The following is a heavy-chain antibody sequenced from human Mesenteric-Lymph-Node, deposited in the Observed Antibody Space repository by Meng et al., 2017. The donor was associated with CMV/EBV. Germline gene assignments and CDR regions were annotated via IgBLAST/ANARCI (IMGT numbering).Heavy chain of an antibody. CDR2: INPNSGGT. V-gene: IGHV1-2*02. CDR3: ARSDHFDGSGYVIDS. D-gene: IGHD3-22*01. J-gene: IGHJ5*01. Sequence: SGCRRTGYYMHWVRRAPGQGIEWRGWINPNSGGTTYEQKFQDRVTMTRETSISTAYLELSRLRSDDTAVYYCARSDHFDGSGYVIDSWGQGTLVTVSS. CDR1: GCRRTGYY.